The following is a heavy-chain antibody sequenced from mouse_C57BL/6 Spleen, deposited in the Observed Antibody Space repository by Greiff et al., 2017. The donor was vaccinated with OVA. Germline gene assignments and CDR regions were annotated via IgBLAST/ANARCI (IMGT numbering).Heavy chain of an antibody. J-gene: IGHJ2*01. CDR3: ARGLGYYDY. D-gene: IGHD4-1*01. CDR1: GYTFTDYY. CDR2: INPNNGGT. V-gene: IGHV1-26*01. Sequence: EVKLQQSGPELVKPGASVKISCKASGYTFTDYYMNWVKQSHGKSLEWFGDINPNNGGTSYNQKLKGKATLSVDKSFCTADMELRSLTSEATAVYYCARGLGYYDYWGQGTTLTVSS.